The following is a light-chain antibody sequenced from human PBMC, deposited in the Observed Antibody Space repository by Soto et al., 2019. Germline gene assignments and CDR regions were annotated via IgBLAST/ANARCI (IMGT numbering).Light chain of an antibody. CDR2: DVS. V-gene: IGLV2-11*01. J-gene: IGLJ1*01. Sequence: QSVLTQPRSVSGSPGQSVTISCTGTSSDVGAYNYVSWYQQHPGKAPKFMIYDVSKRPSGVPDRFSGSKSGNTASLTISGLQAEDEADYYCCSYAGTYSYVFXTGTKVTVL. CDR3: CSYAGTYSYV. CDR1: SSDVGAYNY.